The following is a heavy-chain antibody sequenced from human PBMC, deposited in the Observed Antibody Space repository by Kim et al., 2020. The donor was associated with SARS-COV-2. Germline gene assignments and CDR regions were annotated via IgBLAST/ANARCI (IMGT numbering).Heavy chain of an antibody. Sequence: SVKGRFTISRDNAKNSMYLQINSLRAEDTAVYYCARDKWGYNSGWSYFDYWGQGTLVTVSS. D-gene: IGHD6-19*01. V-gene: IGHV3-11*06. CDR3: ARDKWGYNSGWSYFDY. J-gene: IGHJ4*02.